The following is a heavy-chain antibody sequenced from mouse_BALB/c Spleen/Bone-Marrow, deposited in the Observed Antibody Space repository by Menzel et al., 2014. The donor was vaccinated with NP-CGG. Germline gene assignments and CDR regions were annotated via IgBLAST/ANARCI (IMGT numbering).Heavy chain of an antibody. V-gene: IGHV5-17*02. CDR3: TRGGNWEDFDY. CDR1: GFTFCSFG. CDR2: ISSGSSTI. Sequence: EVKVVESGGGLVQPGGSRKLSCAASGFTFCSFGMHWVRQAPERGLEWVAYISSGSSTIYYADTVKGRFTISRDNPKNTLFLQMTSLRSEDTAMYYCTRGGNWEDFDYWGQGTTLTVSS. J-gene: IGHJ2*01. D-gene: IGHD4-1*01.